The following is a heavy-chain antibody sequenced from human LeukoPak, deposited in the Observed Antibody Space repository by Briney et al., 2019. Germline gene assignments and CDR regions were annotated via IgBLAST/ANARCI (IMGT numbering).Heavy chain of an antibody. CDR1: DGSISSYY. Sequence: PSETLSLTCTVSDGSISSYYWNWFRQPPGKGLEWIGHIYYTGTTHYNPSLQSRVSISIDTSKNQFSLKLWSVTAVDTAVYYCARWGHFDTSGYFVADYWGQGTLITVSS. CDR2: IYYTGTT. V-gene: IGHV4-59*01. D-gene: IGHD3-22*01. CDR3: ARWGHFDTSGYFVADY. J-gene: IGHJ4*02.